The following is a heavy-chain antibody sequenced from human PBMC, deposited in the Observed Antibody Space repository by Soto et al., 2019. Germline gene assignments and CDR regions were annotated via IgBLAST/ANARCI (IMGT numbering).Heavy chain of an antibody. D-gene: IGHD3-16*01. CDR2: IRNKANSSAT. Sequence: EVQLVESGGGLVQPGGSVKLSCAASGFTFNGPAIHWVRQASGKGLEWVGRIRNKANSSATVYAASMKRRFTISRDDSTNTAYLQMNSLKAEDSAVYYCSTAYVWGQGTLVTVPS. V-gene: IGHV3-73*01. J-gene: IGHJ4*02. CDR1: GFTFNGPA. CDR3: STAYV.